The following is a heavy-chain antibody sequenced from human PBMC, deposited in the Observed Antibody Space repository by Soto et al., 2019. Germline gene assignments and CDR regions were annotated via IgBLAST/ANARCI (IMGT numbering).Heavy chain of an antibody. J-gene: IGHJ6*02. CDR1: GYSFTSYW. V-gene: IGHV5-10-1*01. Sequence: SGESLKISCKGSGYSFTSYWISWVRQMPGKGLEWMGRIDPSDSYTNYSPSFQGHVTISADKSISTAYLQWSSLKASDTAMYYCARFVGLWPALTHYYYYGMDVWGQGTTVTVS. CDR3: ARFVGLWPALTHYYYYGMDV. D-gene: IGHD5-18*01. CDR2: IDPSDSYT.